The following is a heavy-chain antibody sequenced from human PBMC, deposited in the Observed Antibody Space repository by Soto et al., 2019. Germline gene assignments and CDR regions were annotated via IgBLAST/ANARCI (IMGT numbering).Heavy chain of an antibody. Sequence: GESLKISCKGSGYSFTSYWISWVRQMPGKGLEWMGRIDPSDSYTNYSPSFQGHVTISADKSISTAYLQWSSLKASDTAMYYCATTYNWNDFSGMDVWGQGTTVTVSS. CDR3: ATTYNWNDFSGMDV. D-gene: IGHD1-1*01. CDR2: IDPSDSYT. J-gene: IGHJ6*02. CDR1: GYSFTSYW. V-gene: IGHV5-10-1*01.